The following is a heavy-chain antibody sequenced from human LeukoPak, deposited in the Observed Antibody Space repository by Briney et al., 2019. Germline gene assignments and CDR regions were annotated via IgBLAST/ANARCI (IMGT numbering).Heavy chain of an antibody. J-gene: IGHJ4*02. D-gene: IGHD4-11*01. CDR3: ARVSLDHSNYVLWFDY. CDR2: ISAYNGNT. CDR1: GYTFTSYG. V-gene: IGHV1-18*01. Sequence: GASVKVSCKASGYTFTSYGISWVRRAPGQGLEWMGWISAYNGNTNYAQKLQGRVSMTTDTSTSTAYMELRSLRSDDTAVYYCARVSLDHSNYVLWFDYWGQGTLVTVSS.